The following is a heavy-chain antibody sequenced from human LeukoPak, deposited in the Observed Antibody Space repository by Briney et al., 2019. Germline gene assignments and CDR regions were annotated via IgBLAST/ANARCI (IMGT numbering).Heavy chain of an antibody. V-gene: IGHV3-9*01. CDR2: ISWNSGSI. J-gene: IGHJ4*02. CDR3: AKDRRYYDSSGYYGPFDY. Sequence: GGSLRLSCAASGFTFDVYAMHWVRQAPGEGVEWVSDISWNSGSIGYADSVKGRFTISRDNAKNSLYLQMNSLRAEDTALYYCAKDRRYYDSSGYYGPFDYWGQGTLVTVSS. D-gene: IGHD3-22*01. CDR1: GFTFDVYA.